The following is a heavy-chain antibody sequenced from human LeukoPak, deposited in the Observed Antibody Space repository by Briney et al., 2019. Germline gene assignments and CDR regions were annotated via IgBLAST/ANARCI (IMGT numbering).Heavy chain of an antibody. CDR1: GGSFSGYY. J-gene: IGHJ4*02. CDR3: ARMSWGIAVAGTDY. D-gene: IGHD6-19*01. Sequence: SETLSLTCAVYGGSFSGYYWSWIRQPPGKGLEGMGEINHSGSTNYNPSLKRRVTISVDTSKNQFSLKLSSVTAADTAVYYCARMSWGIAVAGTDYWGQGTLVTVSS. V-gene: IGHV4-34*01. CDR2: INHSGST.